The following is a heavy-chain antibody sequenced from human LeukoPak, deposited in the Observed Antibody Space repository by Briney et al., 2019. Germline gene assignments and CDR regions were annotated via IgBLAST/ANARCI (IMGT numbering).Heavy chain of an antibody. J-gene: IGHJ6*02. V-gene: IGHV1-46*01. CDR1: GYTFTSYY. CDR3: ARVAPYGMDV. CDR2: INPSGGST. Sequence: ASVKVSCKASGYTFTSYYMHWVRQAPAQGLEWMGIINPSGGSTSYAQKFQGRVTMIRDTSTSTVYMELSSLTSEDTAVYYCARVAPYGMDVWGQGTTVTVSS.